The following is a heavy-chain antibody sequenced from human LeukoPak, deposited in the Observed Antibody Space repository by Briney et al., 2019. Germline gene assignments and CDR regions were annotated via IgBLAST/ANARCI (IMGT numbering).Heavy chain of an antibody. CDR3: ARSSHYYDSSGYYYPDN. CDR2: IYHSGGT. CDR1: GASMYSGGSS. Sequence: SQTLSLTCAVSGASMYSGGSSWSWIRQPPGKGLEWIGYIYHSGGTYYNPSLKSRVTISADRSKNQFSLKLTSVTAADTAVYYCARSSHYYDSSGYYYPDNWGQGTLVTVSS. D-gene: IGHD3-22*01. J-gene: IGHJ4*02. V-gene: IGHV4-30-2*01.